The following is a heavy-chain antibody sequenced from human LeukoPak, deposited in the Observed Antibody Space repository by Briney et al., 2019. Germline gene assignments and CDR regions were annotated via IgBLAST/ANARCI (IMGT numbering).Heavy chain of an antibody. J-gene: IGHJ4*02. V-gene: IGHV4-34*01. D-gene: IGHD5-18*01. CDR2: INHSGST. CDR3: ARMIQLWLPSPSHFDY. CDR1: GGSFSGYY. Sequence: PSETLSLTCAVYGGSFSGYYWSWIRQPPGKGLEWIGEINHSGSTNYNPSLKSRVTISVDTSKNQFSLKLSSVTAADTAVYHCARMIQLWLPSPSHFDYWGQGTLVTVSS.